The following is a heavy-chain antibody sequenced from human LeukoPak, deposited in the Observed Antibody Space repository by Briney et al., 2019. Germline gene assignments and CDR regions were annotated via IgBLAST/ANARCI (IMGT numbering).Heavy chain of an antibody. CDR2: IYTSGST. CDR3: ARATVTSYYFDY. Sequence: SETLSLTCTVSGGSISSGNYYWSWIRQPAGKGLEWIGRIYTSGSTDYNPSLKSRVTISIDTSKNQFSLKLSSVTAADTAVYYCARATVTSYYFDYWGQGTLVTVSS. D-gene: IGHD4-17*01. CDR1: GGSISSGNYY. J-gene: IGHJ4*02. V-gene: IGHV4-61*02.